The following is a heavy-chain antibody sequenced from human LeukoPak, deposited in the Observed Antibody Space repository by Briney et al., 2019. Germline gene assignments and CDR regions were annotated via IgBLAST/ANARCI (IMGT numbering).Heavy chain of an antibody. CDR1: GGTFSSYA. J-gene: IGHJ4*02. CDR3: ARTARPTTAARAPYYFYY. CDR2: IIPIFGTA. D-gene: IGHD6-6*01. Sequence: SVKVSCKASGGTFSSYAISWVRQAPGQGLEWMGGIIPIFGTASYAQKFQGRVTITADESTSTAYMELSSLRSEDTAVYYCARTARPTTAARAPYYFYYWGQGTLVTVSS. V-gene: IGHV1-69*13.